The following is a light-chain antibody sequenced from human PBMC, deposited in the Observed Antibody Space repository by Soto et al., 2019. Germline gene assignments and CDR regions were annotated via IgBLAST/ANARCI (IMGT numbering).Light chain of an antibody. V-gene: IGKV3-20*01. CDR2: AAS. CDR3: QHYSSSRWT. Sequence: EIVLTQSPGTLSLSPGERATLSCRASQSVSSRSLAWYQQNPGQAPRLLVYAASSRATGIPDRFSGGWSETDFTLTISRLEPEDFAVYYCQHYSSSRWTFGQGTKVDIK. CDR1: QSVSSRS. J-gene: IGKJ1*01.